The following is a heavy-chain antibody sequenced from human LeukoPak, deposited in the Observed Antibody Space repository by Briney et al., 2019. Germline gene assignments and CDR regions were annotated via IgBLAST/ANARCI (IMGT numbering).Heavy chain of an antibody. Sequence: PGGSLRLSCAASGFTFGNYWMSWVRQAPGKGLEWVANIKQDGSDKYYVDSVTGRFTISRDNAKNSLYLQMNSLRAEDTALYYCAKSYGDYWQRGYFQHWGQGTLVTVSS. D-gene: IGHD4-17*01. CDR3: AKSYGDYWQRGYFQH. CDR1: GFTFGNYW. J-gene: IGHJ1*01. V-gene: IGHV3-7*03. CDR2: IKQDGSDK.